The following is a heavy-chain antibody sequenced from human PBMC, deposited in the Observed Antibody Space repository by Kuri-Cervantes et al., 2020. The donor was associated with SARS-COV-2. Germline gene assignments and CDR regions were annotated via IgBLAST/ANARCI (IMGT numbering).Heavy chain of an antibody. CDR2: ISSSGSTI. Sequence: GESLKISCAASGFTFSSYEMNWVRQAPGKGLEWVSYISSSGSTIYYADSVKGRFTISRDNAKNSLYLQMNSLRAEDTALYYCAKGLFFAAAGPDAFDIWGQGTMVTVSS. CDR1: GFTFSSYE. J-gene: IGHJ3*02. V-gene: IGHV3-48*03. CDR3: AKGLFFAAAGPDAFDI. D-gene: IGHD6-13*01.